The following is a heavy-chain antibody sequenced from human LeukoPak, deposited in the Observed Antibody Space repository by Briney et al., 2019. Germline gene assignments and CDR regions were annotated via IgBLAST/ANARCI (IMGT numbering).Heavy chain of an antibody. D-gene: IGHD5-12*01. J-gene: IGHJ5*02. CDR1: GGTFSSYA. CDR2: IIPIFGTA. Sequence: ASVKVSCKASGGTFSSYAISWVRRAPGQGLEWMGGIIPIFGTANYAQKFQGRVTITTVESTSTAYMELSSLRSEDTAVYYCATNPKVATIPTWGQGTLVTVSS. V-gene: IGHV1-69*05. CDR3: ATNPKVATIPT.